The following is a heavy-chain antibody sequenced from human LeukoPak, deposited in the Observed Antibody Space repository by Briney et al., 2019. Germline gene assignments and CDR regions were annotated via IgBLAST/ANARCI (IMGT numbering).Heavy chain of an antibody. CDR3: AKAVRSMVTGGGYFDS. CDR2: ISGSGDRT. V-gene: IGHV3-23*01. Sequence: PGGSLRLSCAASGFTFNNYVMSWVRQAPGKGLEWVSLISGSGDRTYYADSVMGRFTISRDNSKNTLYLQMNSLRAEDTAVYYCAKAVRSMVTGGGYFDSWGQGTLVTVSS. J-gene: IGHJ4*02. CDR1: GFTFNNYV. D-gene: IGHD3-10*01.